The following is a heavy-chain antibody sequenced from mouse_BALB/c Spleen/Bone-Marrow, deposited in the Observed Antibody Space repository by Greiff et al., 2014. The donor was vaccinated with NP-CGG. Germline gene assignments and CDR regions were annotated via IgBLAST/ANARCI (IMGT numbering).Heavy chain of an antibody. Sequence: QVQLKESGPGLVAPSQNLSITCTVSGFSFSRYNIHWIRQPPGKGLEWLGMIWGGGGTDHNSALKSRLRISKDNSKSQIFLKINSLQIDDTAMYYCARKDGGYYVMDYWGQGTSVTVSS. V-gene: IGHV2-6-4*01. D-gene: IGHD2-3*01. CDR1: GFSFSRYN. J-gene: IGHJ4*01. CDR2: IWGGGGT. CDR3: ARKDGGYYVMDY.